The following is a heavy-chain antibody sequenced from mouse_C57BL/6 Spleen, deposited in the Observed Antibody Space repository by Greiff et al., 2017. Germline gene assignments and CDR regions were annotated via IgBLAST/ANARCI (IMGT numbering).Heavy chain of an antibody. CDR3: ARSDLSAGTPWFAY. CDR1: GYTFTSYW. D-gene: IGHD4-1*01. CDR2: IHPNSGST. Sequence: QVQLQQSGAELVKPGASVKLSCKASGYTFTSYWMHWVKQRPGQGLEWIGMIHPNSGSTNYNEKFKRKATLTVDKSSSTAYMQLSSLTSEDSAVYYCARSDLSAGTPWFAYWGQGTLVTVSA. J-gene: IGHJ3*01. V-gene: IGHV1-64*01.